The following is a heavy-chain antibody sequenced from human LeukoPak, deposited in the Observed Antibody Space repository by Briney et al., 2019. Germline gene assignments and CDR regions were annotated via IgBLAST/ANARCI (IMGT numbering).Heavy chain of an antibody. CDR1: GFTFNRYA. V-gene: IGHV3-30*11. CDR3: ARQRRGYSYGTPDY. Sequence: GGSLRLSCATSGFTFNRYAMNWVRQAPGKGLEWVAVISSDGTDEFYADSVRGRFTISRDNSRNTLYLQMRSLRREDTAVYYCARQRRGYSYGTPDYWGQGTLTAVSS. D-gene: IGHD5-18*01. J-gene: IGHJ4*02. CDR2: ISSDGTDE.